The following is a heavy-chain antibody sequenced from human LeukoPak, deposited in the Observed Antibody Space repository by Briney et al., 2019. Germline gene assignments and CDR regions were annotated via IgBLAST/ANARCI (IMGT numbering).Heavy chain of an antibody. CDR2: MNPNSGNT. J-gene: IGHJ4*02. Sequence: ASVKVSCKASGYTFTSYDINWVRQATGQGLEWMGWMNPNSGNTGYAQKFQGRVTMTRNTSISTAYMELSSLRSEDTAVYYCARVLRGSYYLFFDYWGQGTLVTVSS. V-gene: IGHV1-8*01. CDR1: GYTFTSYD. D-gene: IGHD1-26*01. CDR3: ARVLRGSYYLFFDY.